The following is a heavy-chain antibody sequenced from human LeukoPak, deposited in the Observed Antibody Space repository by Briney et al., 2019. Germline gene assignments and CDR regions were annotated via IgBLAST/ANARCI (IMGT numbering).Heavy chain of an antibody. D-gene: IGHD2/OR15-2a*01. CDR3: ATYTAFD. CDR1: GYTFTDYY. J-gene: IGHJ4*02. CDR2: VNPNSGGT. Sequence: ASVTVSCKASGYTFTDYYLHWVRQAPGQGLEWMGWVNPNSGGTNYAQKFQGRVTMTRDTSISTAYMELGGLRSDDTAVYYCATYTAFDWGQGTLVTVSS. V-gene: IGHV1-2*02.